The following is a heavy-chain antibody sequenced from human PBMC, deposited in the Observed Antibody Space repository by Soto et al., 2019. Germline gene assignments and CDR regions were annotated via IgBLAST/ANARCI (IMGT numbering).Heavy chain of an antibody. J-gene: IGHJ6*02. CDR3: AREATGELLGYYYYGMDV. D-gene: IGHD1-26*01. V-gene: IGHV1-18*04. Sequence: ASVKVSCKASAYPFTSYGISWLRQAPGQGVEWMGWMSAYNGNTNYAQKLQGRLTMTTDTSTSTAYMELRSLRSDDTAVYYCAREATGELLGYYYYGMDVWGQGTTVTVSS. CDR2: MSAYNGNT. CDR1: AYPFTSYG.